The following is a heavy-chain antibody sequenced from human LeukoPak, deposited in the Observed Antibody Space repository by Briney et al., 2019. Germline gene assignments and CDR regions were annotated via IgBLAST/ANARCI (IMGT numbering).Heavy chain of an antibody. CDR1: GFTFNIFW. Sequence: GGSLRLSCAASGFTFNIFWMTWVRQAPGRGLEGVANIKENGGETYYVDSVKGRFTISRGNAKNSLYLQMNSLRPEDTAVYYCARVASSGGSLTFDYWGQGTLVTVSS. V-gene: IGHV3-7*01. CDR3: ARVASSGGSLTFDY. J-gene: IGHJ4*02. CDR2: IKENGGET. D-gene: IGHD2-15*01.